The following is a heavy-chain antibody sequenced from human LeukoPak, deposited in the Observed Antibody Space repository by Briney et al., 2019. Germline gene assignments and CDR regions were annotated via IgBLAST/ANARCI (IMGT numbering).Heavy chain of an antibody. J-gene: IGHJ4*02. V-gene: IGHV3-23*01. CDR3: AKDRSDNTTWYLGDY. D-gene: IGHD6-13*01. Sequence: GGSLRLSCAASGFTFNSYAMNWVRQAPGKGLEWVSGISGSGDFIYYADSVKGRFTISRDNSKNTLYLQMNSLRAEDTAIYYCAKDRSDNTTWYLGDYWGQGTLVAVSS. CDR2: ISGSGDFI. CDR1: GFTFNSYA.